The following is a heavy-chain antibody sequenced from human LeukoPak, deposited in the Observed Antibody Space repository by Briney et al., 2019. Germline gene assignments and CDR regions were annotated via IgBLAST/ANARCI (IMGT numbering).Heavy chain of an antibody. CDR3: ARGYCSGGSCYSYYYYNYMDV. Sequence: KPSETLSLTCTVSGGSISSSSYYWGWIRQPPGKGLEWIGSIQYSGSTNYNPSLTSRVTISVDTSKNQFSLKLSSVTAADTAVYYCARGYCSGGSCYSYYYYNYMDVWGKGTTVTVSS. V-gene: IGHV4-39*07. CDR1: GGSISSSSYY. D-gene: IGHD2-15*01. J-gene: IGHJ6*03. CDR2: IQYSGST.